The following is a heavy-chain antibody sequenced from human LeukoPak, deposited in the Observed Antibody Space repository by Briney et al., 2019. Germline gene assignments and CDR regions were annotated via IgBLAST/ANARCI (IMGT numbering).Heavy chain of an antibody. D-gene: IGHD5-24*01. V-gene: IGHV4-34*01. Sequence: KPSETLSLTCAVYGGSFSGYYWSWIRQPPGKGLEWIGEINHGGSTNYNPSLKSRVTISVDTSKNQFSLKLSSVTAADTAVYYCARDGGPSDAFDIWGQGTMVTVSS. CDR1: GGSFSGYY. CDR3: ARDGGPSDAFDI. CDR2: INHGGST. J-gene: IGHJ3*02.